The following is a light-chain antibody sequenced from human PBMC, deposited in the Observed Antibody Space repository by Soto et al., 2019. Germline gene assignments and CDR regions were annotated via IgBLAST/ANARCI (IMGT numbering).Light chain of an antibody. CDR1: QGMNNY. CDR2: AAS. CDR3: QKYNSAPHT. Sequence: DIQMTQSPSSLSASVGDRVTITCRASQGMNNYLAWYQQKPGKVPKLLLYAASTLQSGVPSRFSGSGSGTDCTLTISSLQTDYVATYYLQKYNSAPHTFGQGTKMEIK. J-gene: IGKJ2*01. V-gene: IGKV1-27*01.